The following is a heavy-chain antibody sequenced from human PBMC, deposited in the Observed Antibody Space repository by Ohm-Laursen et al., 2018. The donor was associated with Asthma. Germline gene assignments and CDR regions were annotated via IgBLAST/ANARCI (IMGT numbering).Heavy chain of an antibody. D-gene: IGHD4-17*01. V-gene: IGHV1-46*01. CDR3: ARDSSDYGDYVNAFDI. J-gene: IGHJ3*02. CDR2: INPSGGST. CDR1: GYTFTSYY. Sequence: ESSVKVSCKASGYTFTSYYMHWVRQAPGQGLEWMGIINPSGGSTSYAQKFQGRVTMTRDTSTSTVYMELSSLRSEDTAVYYCARDSSDYGDYVNAFDIWGQGTMVTVSS.